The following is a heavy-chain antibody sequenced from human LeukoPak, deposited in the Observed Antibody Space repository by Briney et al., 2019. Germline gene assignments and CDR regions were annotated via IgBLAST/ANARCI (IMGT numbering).Heavy chain of an antibody. D-gene: IGHD2-8*01. Sequence: GGSLRLSCAASGFIFSNYGMHWVRQAPGKGLEWVAVIWYDGSSKYYADSVKGRFTISRDNSKNMLYLEVNSLRAEDTAVYYCARGSSANGGDYRGQGTLVTVSS. CDR2: IWYDGSSK. CDR3: ARGSSANGGDY. V-gene: IGHV3-33*01. CDR1: GFIFSNYG. J-gene: IGHJ4*02.